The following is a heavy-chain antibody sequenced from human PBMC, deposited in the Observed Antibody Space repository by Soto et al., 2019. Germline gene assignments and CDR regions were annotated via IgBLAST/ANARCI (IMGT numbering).Heavy chain of an antibody. J-gene: IGHJ4*02. D-gene: IGHD4-17*01. CDR3: AREAYGDYGKSFDY. Sequence: QVQLVQSGAEVKKSGSSVKVSCKASGGTFSSYSITRVRQAPGQGLEWMGGITPLFGTANYAQKFHGRVTITADESTSTAYMQVSSLRSEDTAVYYCAREAYGDYGKSFDYWGQGTLVTVSS. CDR2: ITPLFGTA. CDR1: GGTFSSYS. V-gene: IGHV1-69*01.